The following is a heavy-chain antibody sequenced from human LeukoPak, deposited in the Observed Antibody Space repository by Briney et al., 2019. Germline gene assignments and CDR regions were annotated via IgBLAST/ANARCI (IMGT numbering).Heavy chain of an antibody. D-gene: IGHD5-18*01. V-gene: IGHV1-18*01. Sequence: ASVKVSCKASGYTFTSYGISWVRQAPGQGLEWMGWISAYNGNTNYAQKLQGRVTTTTDTSTSTAYMELRSLRSDDTAVYYCARDRGYVDTAMVSPSDYWGQGTLVTVSS. CDR3: ARDRGYVDTAMVSPSDY. CDR2: ISAYNGNT. J-gene: IGHJ4*02. CDR1: GYTFTSYG.